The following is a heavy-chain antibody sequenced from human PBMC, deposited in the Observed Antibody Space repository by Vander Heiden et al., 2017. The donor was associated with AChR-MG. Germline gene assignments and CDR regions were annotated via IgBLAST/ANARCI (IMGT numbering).Heavy chain of an antibody. CDR3: ARENTIFTDYYMDV. Sequence: QVQLVESGGGVVQPGRSLRLSCAASGLTFSSYAMHWVRQAPGKGLEWVAVISYDGSNKYYADSVKGRFTISRDNSKNTLYLQMNSLRAEDTAVYYCARENTIFTDYYMDVWGKGTTVTVSS. CDR1: GLTFSSYA. J-gene: IGHJ6*03. CDR2: ISYDGSNK. D-gene: IGHD3-3*01. V-gene: IGHV3-30-3*01.